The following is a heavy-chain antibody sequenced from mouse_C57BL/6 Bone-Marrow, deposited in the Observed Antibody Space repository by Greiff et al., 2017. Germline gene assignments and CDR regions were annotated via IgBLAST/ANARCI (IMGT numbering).Heavy chain of an antibody. CDR1: GYAFSSYW. CDR3: ARGLTGTRFAY. CDR2: IYPGDGDT. V-gene: IGHV1-80*01. Sequence: VHLVESGAELVKPGASVKISCKASGYAFSSYWMNWVKQRPGKGLEWIGQIYPGDGDTNYNGKFKGKATLTADKSSSTAYMQLSSLTSEDSAVYFCARGLTGTRFAYWGQGTLVTVSA. D-gene: IGHD4-1*01. J-gene: IGHJ3*01.